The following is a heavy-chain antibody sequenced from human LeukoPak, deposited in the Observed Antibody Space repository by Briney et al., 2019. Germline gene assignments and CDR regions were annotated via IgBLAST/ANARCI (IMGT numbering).Heavy chain of an antibody. V-gene: IGHV1-18*04. CDR3: AREGSYYGMDV. CDR2: ISAYNGNT. Sequence: ASVKVSCKASGYTFTGYYMHWVRQAPGQGLEWMGWISAYNGNTNYAQKLQGRVTMTTDTSTSTAYMELRSLRSDDTAVYYCAREGSYYGMDVWGQGTTVTVSS. CDR1: GYTFTGYY. J-gene: IGHJ6*02.